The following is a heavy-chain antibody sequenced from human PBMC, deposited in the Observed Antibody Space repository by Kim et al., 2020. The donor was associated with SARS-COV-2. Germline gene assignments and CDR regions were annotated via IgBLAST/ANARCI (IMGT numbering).Heavy chain of an antibody. Sequence: TYYADSGKGRFTISRDNSKNTLYLQMNSLRAEDTAVYYCAKDGFPYGMDVWGQGTTVTVSS. CDR3: AKDGFPYGMDV. CDR2: T. V-gene: IGHV3-23*01. J-gene: IGHJ6*02.